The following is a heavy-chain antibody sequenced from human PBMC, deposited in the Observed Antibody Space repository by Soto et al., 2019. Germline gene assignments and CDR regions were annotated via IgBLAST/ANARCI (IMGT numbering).Heavy chain of an antibody. J-gene: IGHJ4*02. D-gene: IGHD1-26*01. V-gene: IGHV3-21*01. Sequence: VGSLRLSCVFSGFTFSTYTMNWVRQAPGKGLEWVSSINGRSNYVYYADSVKGRFTISRDNAKDSLYLQMNRLRAEDTAIYYCAREDGVVGSSSAFDHWGLGTLVTVSS. CDR1: GFTFSTYT. CDR3: AREDGVVGSSSAFDH. CDR2: INGRSNYV.